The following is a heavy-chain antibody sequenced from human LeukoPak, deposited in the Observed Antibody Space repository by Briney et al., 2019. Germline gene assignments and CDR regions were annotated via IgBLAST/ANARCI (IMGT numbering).Heavy chain of an antibody. J-gene: IGHJ4*02. V-gene: IGHV1-18*01. CDR1: GYTFTNYA. CDR2: ISPYNGDT. Sequence: GASVKVSCKASGYTFTNYAISWVRQAPGQGLEWMGWISPYNGDTNYAQKLQGRVTMTTDTSTSTAFMELRSLRSDDTAVYYCARDEAGFGTTPLDYWGQGTLVTVSS. CDR3: ARDEAGFGTTPLDY. D-gene: IGHD2-8*01.